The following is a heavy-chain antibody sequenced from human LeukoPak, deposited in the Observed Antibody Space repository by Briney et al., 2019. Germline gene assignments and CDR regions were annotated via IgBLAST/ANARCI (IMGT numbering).Heavy chain of an antibody. CDR1: GGSISSYY. CDR2: IFYSGST. D-gene: IGHD6-6*01. CDR3: ARELTEYSSSSGLGMDV. Sequence: SETLSLTCTVSGGSISSYYWSWIRQPPGKGLEWIGYIFYSGSTNYNPSLRSRVTISVDTSKNQFSLKLSSVTAADTAVYYCARELTEYSSSSGLGMDVWGQGTTVTVS. V-gene: IGHV4-59*12. J-gene: IGHJ6*02.